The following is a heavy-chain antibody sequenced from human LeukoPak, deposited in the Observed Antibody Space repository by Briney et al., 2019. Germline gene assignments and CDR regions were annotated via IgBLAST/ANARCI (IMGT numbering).Heavy chain of an antibody. CDR1: GGSISSGGYY. Sequence: KSSETLSLTCTVSGGSISSGGYYWSWIRQHPGKGLEWSGYIYYSGSTYYNPSLKSRVTISVDTSKNQFSLKLSSVTAADTAVYYCARDKPGCSKNYGDCYNNWFDPWGQGTLVTVSS. V-gene: IGHV4-31*03. CDR2: IYYSGST. CDR3: ARDKPGCSKNYGDCYNNWFDP. D-gene: IGHD2-21*02. J-gene: IGHJ5*02.